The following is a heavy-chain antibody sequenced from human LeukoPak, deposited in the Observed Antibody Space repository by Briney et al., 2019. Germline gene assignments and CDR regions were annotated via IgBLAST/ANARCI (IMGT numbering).Heavy chain of an antibody. V-gene: IGHV4-59*01. J-gene: IGHJ4*02. CDR3: ARRTWYSSGWYYFDY. CDR2: IYYSGST. D-gene: IGHD6-19*01. CDR1: GGSFSGYY. Sequence: SETLSLTCAVYGGSFSGYYWSWIRQPPGKGLEWIGYIYYSGSTNYNPSLKSRVTISVDTSKNQFSLKLSSVTAADTAVYYCARRTWYSSGWYYFDYWGQGTLVTVSS.